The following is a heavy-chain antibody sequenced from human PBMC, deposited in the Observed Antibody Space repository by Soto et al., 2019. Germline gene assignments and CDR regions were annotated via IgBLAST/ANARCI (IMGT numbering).Heavy chain of an antibody. J-gene: IGHJ4*02. Sequence: GGSLRLYCLACGFTFSSYGMSWVRQAPGKGLEWVSGISGSVGNTYYADSVKGRFTISRANSKSTLYLQMSSLRADDTAVYYCAGIIAAAATGYWGQGTLVTVSS. CDR2: ISGSVGNT. D-gene: IGHD6-13*01. V-gene: IGHV3-23*01. CDR3: AGIIAAAATGY. CDR1: GFTFSSYG.